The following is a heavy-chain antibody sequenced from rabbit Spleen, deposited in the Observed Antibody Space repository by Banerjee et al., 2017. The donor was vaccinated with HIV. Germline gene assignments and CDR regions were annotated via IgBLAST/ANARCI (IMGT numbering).Heavy chain of an antibody. CDR3: ARDLASVVGWNFSL. CDR1: GFTLSSYW. CDR2: INTATGKA. Sequence: QEQLVESGGDLVKPGASLTLTCTASGFTLSSYWMCWVRQAPGKGLEWIACINTATGKAVYASWAKGRFTISKTSSTTVTLQMTSLTAADTATHFCARDLASVVGWNFSLWGQGTLVTVS. V-gene: IGHV1S45*01. J-gene: IGHJ4*01. D-gene: IGHD3-1*01.